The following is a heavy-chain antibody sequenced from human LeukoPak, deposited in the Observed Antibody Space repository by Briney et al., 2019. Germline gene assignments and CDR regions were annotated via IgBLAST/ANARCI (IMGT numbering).Heavy chain of an antibody. V-gene: IGHV1-2*04. CDR3: ARDHSTVRGSSGWSTPGNGVEFDY. Sequence: GASVKVSCKASGYTFTGYYMHWERQAPGQGLEWMGWINPNSGGTNYAQKFQGWVTMTRDTSISTAYMELRRLRSDDTAVYYCARDHSTVRGSSGWSTPGNGVEFDYWGQGTLVTVSS. CDR1: GYTFTGYY. D-gene: IGHD6-19*01. CDR2: INPNSGGT. J-gene: IGHJ4*02.